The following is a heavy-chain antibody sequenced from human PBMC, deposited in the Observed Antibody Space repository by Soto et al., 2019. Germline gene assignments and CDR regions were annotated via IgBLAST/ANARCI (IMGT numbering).Heavy chain of an antibody. Sequence: GGSLRLSCAASGFIVSSYAMSRLRQAPGKGLEWVSGINGGDDSKHYAESVRGRFTITRDNSKNTLLLQMNSLRAEDTAVYYCAKDWNILAEYFQHWGQGTLVTVSS. V-gene: IGHV3-23*01. CDR2: INGGDDSK. D-gene: IGHD1-1*01. CDR3: AKDWNILAEYFQH. J-gene: IGHJ1*01. CDR1: GFIVSSYA.